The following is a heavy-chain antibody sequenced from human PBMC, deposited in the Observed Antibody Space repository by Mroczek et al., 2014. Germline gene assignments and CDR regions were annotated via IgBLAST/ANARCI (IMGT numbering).Heavy chain of an antibody. CDR3: AHSSWDCSSTSCYTDVVRWWFDP. Sequence: QVTLKESGPTLVKPTQTLTLTCTFSGFSLSTSGVGVGWIRQPPGKALEWLALIYWNDDKRYSPSLKSRLTITKDTSKNQVVLTMTNMDPVDTATYYCAHSSWDCSSTSCYTDVVRWWFDPWGQGTLVTVSS. J-gene: IGHJ5*02. V-gene: IGHV2-5*01. D-gene: IGHD2-2*02. CDR2: IYWNDDK. CDR1: GFSLSTSGVG.